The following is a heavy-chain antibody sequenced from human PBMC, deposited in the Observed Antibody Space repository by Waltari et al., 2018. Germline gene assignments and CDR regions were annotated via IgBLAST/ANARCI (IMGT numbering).Heavy chain of an antibody. D-gene: IGHD2-2*01. V-gene: IGHV4-34*01. CDR3: ARDAPAATSGMDV. CDR1: GGSFSGYS. CDR2: INHSGST. J-gene: IGHJ6*02. Sequence: QVQLQQWGAGLLKPSETLSLTCAAYGGSFSGYSWSLLRQPPGKGLEWIGEINHSGSTNYNPSLKSRVTISVDTSKNQFSLKLSSVTAADTAVYYCARDAPAATSGMDVWGQGTTVTVSS.